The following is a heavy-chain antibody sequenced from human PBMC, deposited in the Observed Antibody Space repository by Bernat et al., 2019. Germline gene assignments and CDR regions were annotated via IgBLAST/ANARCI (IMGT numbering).Heavy chain of an antibody. CDR1: GFTFSSYA. CDR2: ISGSGGST. J-gene: IGHJ4*02. Sequence: EVQLLESGGGLVQPGGSLRLSCAASGFTFSSYAMSWVRQAPGKGLEWVSAISGSGGSTYDEDSVKGRFTISRDKSKNTLYLQMNSLRAEDTAVYYCAKVVVVVAATGGFDYWGQGTLVTVSS. D-gene: IGHD2-15*01. CDR3: AKVVVVVAATGGFDY. V-gene: IGHV3-23*01.